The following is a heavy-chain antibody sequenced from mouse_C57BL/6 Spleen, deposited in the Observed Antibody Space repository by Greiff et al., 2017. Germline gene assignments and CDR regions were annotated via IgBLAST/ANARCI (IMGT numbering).Heavy chain of an antibody. V-gene: IGHV1-80*01. CDR1: GYAFSSYW. CDR2: IYPGDGDT. CDR3: ARSGGTKAMDY. D-gene: IGHD3-1*01. Sequence: VQLQQSGAELVKPGASVKISCKASGYAFSSYWMNWVKQRPGKGLEWIGQIYPGDGDTNYNGKFKGKATLTADKSSSTAYMQLSSLTSEDAAVYFCARSGGTKAMDYWGQGTSVTVSS. J-gene: IGHJ4*01.